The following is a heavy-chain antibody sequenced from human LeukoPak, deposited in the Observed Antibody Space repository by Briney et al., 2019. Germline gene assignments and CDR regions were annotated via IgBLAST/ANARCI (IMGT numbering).Heavy chain of an antibody. V-gene: IGHV1-69*05. Sequence: ASVKVSCKASGGTFSSYAISWVRQATGQGLEWMGGIIPIFGTANYAQKFQGRVTITTDESTSTAYMELSSLRCEDTAVYYCARGGAAVAGTDSGAFDIWGQGTMVTVSS. CDR2: IIPIFGTA. CDR1: GGTFSSYA. CDR3: ARGGAAVAGTDSGAFDI. J-gene: IGHJ3*02. D-gene: IGHD6-19*01.